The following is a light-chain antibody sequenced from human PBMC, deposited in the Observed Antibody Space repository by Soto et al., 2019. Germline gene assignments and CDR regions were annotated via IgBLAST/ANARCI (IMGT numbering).Light chain of an antibody. J-gene: IGKJ2*01. V-gene: IGKV3-20*01. CDR1: QRVPSNY. CDR3: QRYGESPQMYS. CDR2: GAS. Sequence: EIVLTQSPGILSLSPGERATLSCRASQRVPSNYLAWYQQKPGQAPGLLFYGASSRATGIPFRFSGRGYGTDITLTITRLEPDDFAVYCCQRYGESPQMYSFGQGTKLEIK.